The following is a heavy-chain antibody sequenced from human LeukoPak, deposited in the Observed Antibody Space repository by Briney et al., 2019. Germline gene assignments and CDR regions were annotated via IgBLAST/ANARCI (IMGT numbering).Heavy chain of an antibody. Sequence: KSSETLSLTCAVYGGSFSGYYWSWIRQPPGKGLEWIGEINHSGSTNYNPSLKSRVTISVDTSKNQFSLKLSSVTAADTAVYYCARGSLSYCSSTSCPVSFDYWGQGTLVTVSS. D-gene: IGHD2-2*01. V-gene: IGHV4-34*01. CDR2: INHSGST. CDR1: GGSFSGYY. CDR3: ARGSLSYCSSTSCPVSFDY. J-gene: IGHJ4*02.